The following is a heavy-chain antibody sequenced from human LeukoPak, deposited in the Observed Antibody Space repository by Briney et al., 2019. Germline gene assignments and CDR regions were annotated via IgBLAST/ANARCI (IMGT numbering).Heavy chain of an antibody. CDR2: IHYSGST. V-gene: IGHV4-59*12. CDR3: ARDLGLRITMVRGVIITYGAFDI. D-gene: IGHD3-10*01. J-gene: IGHJ3*02. Sequence: SETLSLTCTVSDDSITGFYWNWIRQPPGKGLGWIGYIHYSGSTNYNPSLKSRVSISVDTSKTQFSLKLSSVTAADTAVYYCARDLGLRITMVRGVIITYGAFDIWGQGTMVTVSS. CDR1: DDSITGFY.